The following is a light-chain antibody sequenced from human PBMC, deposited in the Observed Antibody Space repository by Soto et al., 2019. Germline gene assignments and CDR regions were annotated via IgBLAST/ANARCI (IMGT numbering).Light chain of an antibody. Sequence: EIVLTQSPGTLSLSPGERATLSCRAGQSVSSYLAWYQQKPGQAPRLLIYAATTRATGIPARFSGSGSGTDFTITISSLQPEDFAVYSCQQRNDWPITFGQGTRLEI. J-gene: IGKJ5*01. CDR1: QSVSSY. CDR3: QQRNDWPIT. V-gene: IGKV3-11*01. CDR2: AAT.